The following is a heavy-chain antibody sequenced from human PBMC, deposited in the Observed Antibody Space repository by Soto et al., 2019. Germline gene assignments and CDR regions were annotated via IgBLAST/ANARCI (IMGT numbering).Heavy chain of an antibody. V-gene: IGHV4-31*03. J-gene: IGHJ6*03. CDR2: FYYSGIT. D-gene: IGHD3-3*01. CDR3: VRGVIFGVVRVYYYSMEV. CDR1: GGPIRRRGYY. Sequence: SETLSLTCTVSGGPIRRRGYYWSWIRHRPGEGLEWIGFFYYSGITDYNPSLRSRVTISADTSKNQFSLKLSSVTAADTAVYYCVRGVIFGVVRVYYYSMEVWGKGTTVTVSS.